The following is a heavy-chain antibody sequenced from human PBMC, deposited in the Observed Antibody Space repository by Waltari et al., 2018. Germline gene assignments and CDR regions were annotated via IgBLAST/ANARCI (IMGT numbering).Heavy chain of an antibody. J-gene: IGHJ4*02. CDR2: ISYDGSNK. Sequence: QVQLVESGGGVVQPGGSLRLSCAASGFTFSSYAMHWVRQAPGKGLEWGAVISYDGSNKYYADSVKGRFTIPSDNSKNTLYLQMNSLRAEDTAVYYCALNFGSGEGLFDYWGQGTLVTVSS. D-gene: IGHD2-15*01. CDR1: GFTFSSYA. CDR3: ALNFGSGEGLFDY. V-gene: IGHV3-30-3*01.